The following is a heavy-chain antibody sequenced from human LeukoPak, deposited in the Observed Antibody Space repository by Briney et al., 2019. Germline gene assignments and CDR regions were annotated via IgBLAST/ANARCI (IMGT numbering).Heavy chain of an antibody. CDR2: ISWNSGSI. J-gene: IGHJ4*02. CDR3: VRDLRWSFDY. Sequence: PGGSLRLSCAASGFTFDDYAMHWVRQAPGKGLEWVSGISWNSGSIGYADSVKGRFTISRDNAKNSLYLQMNSLRAEDTAVYYCVRDLRWSFDYWGQGTLVTVSS. D-gene: IGHD4-23*01. CDR1: GFTFDDYA. V-gene: IGHV3-9*01.